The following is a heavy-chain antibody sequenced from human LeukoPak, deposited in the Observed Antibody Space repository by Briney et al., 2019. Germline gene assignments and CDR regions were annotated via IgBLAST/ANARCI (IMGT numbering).Heavy chain of an antibody. CDR3: ATGYNFDY. J-gene: IGHJ4*02. CDR1: GGSISSYY. CDR2: IYYSGST. Sequence: SETLSLTCTVSGGSISSYYWSWLRQPPGKGLEWIGYIYYSGSTNYNPSLKSRVTISVDTSKNQFSLKLSSVTAADTAVYYCATGYNFDYWGQGTLVTVSS. D-gene: IGHD3-9*01. V-gene: IGHV4-59*01.